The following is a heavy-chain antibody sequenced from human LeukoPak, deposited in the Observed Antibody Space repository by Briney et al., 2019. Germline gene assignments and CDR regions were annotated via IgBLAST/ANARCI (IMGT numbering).Heavy chain of an antibody. CDR1: GGSIIGHW. Sequence: PSETLSLTCTVSGGSIIGHWWSWIRQPPGKGQEWIGDIFYSGGSTNYNPSLKSRLTMSLDTSKNQFSLKLTSVTAADTAMYYCARRNTADASIDFWGQGTLVTASS. D-gene: IGHD2/OR15-2a*01. CDR3: ARRNTADASIDF. J-gene: IGHJ4*02. V-gene: IGHV4-59*08. CDR2: IFYSGGST.